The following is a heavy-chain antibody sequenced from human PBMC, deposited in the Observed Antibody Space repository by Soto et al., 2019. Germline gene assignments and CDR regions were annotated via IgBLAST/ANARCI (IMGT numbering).Heavy chain of an antibody. CDR1: GYTFTSYG. V-gene: IGHV1-18*01. D-gene: IGHD3-3*01. Sequence: QVQLVQSGAEVKKPGASVKVSCKASGYTFTSYGISWVRQAPGQGLEWMGWISAYNGNTNYAQKLQGRVTMTTDTSTSTAYMELRSLRSDDTAVYYCARVELRFLEWLFRTTTGWFDPWGQGTLVTVSS. CDR2: ISAYNGNT. J-gene: IGHJ5*02. CDR3: ARVELRFLEWLFRTTTGWFDP.